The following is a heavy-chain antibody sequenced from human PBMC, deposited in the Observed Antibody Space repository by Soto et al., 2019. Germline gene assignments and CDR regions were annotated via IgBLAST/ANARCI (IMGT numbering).Heavy chain of an antibody. J-gene: IGHJ4*02. CDR3: ARDLGSREMATISAFDY. CDR1: GFTFSSYW. Sequence: GGSLRLSCAASGFTFSSYWMSWVRQAPGKGLEWVANIKQDGSEKYYVDSVKGRFTISRDNAKNSLYLQMNSLRAEDTAVYYCARDLGSREMATISAFDYWGQGTLVTVSS. D-gene: IGHD5-12*01. CDR2: IKQDGSEK. V-gene: IGHV3-7*05.